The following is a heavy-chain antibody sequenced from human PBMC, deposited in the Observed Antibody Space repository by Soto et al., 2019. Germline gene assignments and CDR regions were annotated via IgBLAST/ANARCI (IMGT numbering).Heavy chain of an antibody. CDR3: ARAGCSGGSCDPGDVDYGMDV. D-gene: IGHD2-15*01. J-gene: IGHJ6*02. V-gene: IGHV3-11*01. CDR1: GFTFSDYY. Sequence: QVQLVESGGGLVKPGGSLRLSCAASGFTFSDYYMSWIRQAPGKGLEWVSYISSSGSTIYYADSVKGRFTISRDNAKNALYLQMNSLRAEDTAVYYCARAGCSGGSCDPGDVDYGMDVWGQGTTVTVSS. CDR2: ISSSGSTI.